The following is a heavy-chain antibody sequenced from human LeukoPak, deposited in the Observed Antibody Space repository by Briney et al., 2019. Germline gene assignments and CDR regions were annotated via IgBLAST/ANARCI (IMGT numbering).Heavy chain of an antibody. V-gene: IGHV3-11*01. CDR1: GFTFSDYY. J-gene: IGHJ4*02. CDR2: ISSSGNTI. CDR3: ARVPRYCSGGSCYRLDY. Sequence: GGSLRLSCAASGFTFSDYYMSWIRQAPGKGLEWVSYISSSGNTIYYADSVKGRFTISGDNGKNSLYLQVTSLRAEDTAVYYCARVPRYCSGGSCYRLDYWGQGTLVTVSS. D-gene: IGHD2-15*01.